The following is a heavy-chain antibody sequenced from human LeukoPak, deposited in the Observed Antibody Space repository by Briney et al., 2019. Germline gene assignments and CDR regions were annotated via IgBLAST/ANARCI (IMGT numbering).Heavy chain of an antibody. CDR3: ARRSPGGRYSRSWYGETQAYYFDY. CDR1: GGSISSYY. CDR2: IYYSGST. D-gene: IGHD6-13*01. J-gene: IGHJ4*02. V-gene: IGHV4-59*12. Sequence: SETLSLTCTDSGGSISSYYWSWIRHPPGKRLEYIGYIYYSGSTNYNPSLKSRVTISVDASKNQFSLQLSSVTAADTAVYYCARRSPGGRYSRSWYGETQAYYFDYWGQGTLVTAS.